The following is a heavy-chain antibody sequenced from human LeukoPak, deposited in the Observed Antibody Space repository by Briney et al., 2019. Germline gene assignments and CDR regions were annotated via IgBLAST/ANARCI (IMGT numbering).Heavy chain of an antibody. V-gene: IGHV3-74*01. J-gene: IGHJ3*02. D-gene: IGHD2-21*01. CDR3: ARGLIVTPDAFDI. CDR2: IKSDGSST. CDR1: GFTFSSHW. Sequence: PGGSLRLSCAASGFTFSSHWMHWVRQAPGKGLVWVSRIKSDGSSTSYAGSVKGRFTISRDNAKNSLYLQMNSMRAEDTAVYYCARGLIVTPDAFDIWGQGTMVTVSS.